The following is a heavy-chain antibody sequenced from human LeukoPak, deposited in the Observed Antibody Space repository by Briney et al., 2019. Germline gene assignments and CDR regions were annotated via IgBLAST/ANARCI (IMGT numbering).Heavy chain of an antibody. V-gene: IGHV3-30*03. D-gene: IGHD3-10*01. CDR3: ATDSYVSGSYYRLFY. CDR2: ISYDGSNK. Sequence: PGRSLRLSCAASGFTFSSYGMHWVRQAPGKGLDWVAVISYDGSNKYYADSVKGRFTISRDNSKNTLYLQMNNLRAEDTVIYYCATDSYVSGSYYRLFYWGQGTLVTVSS. CDR1: GFTFSSYG. J-gene: IGHJ4*02.